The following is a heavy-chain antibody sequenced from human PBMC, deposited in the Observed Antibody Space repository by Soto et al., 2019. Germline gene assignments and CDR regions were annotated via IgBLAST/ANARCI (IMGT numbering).Heavy chain of an antibody. V-gene: IGHV1-24*01. CDR3: ATGPPHYYDSSGYSSPLDY. D-gene: IGHD3-22*01. J-gene: IGHJ4*02. CDR1: GYTLTELS. CDR2: FDPEDGET. Sequence: QVQLVQSGAEVKKPGASVKVSCKVSGYTLTELSMHWVRQAPGKGLEWMGGFDPEDGETIYAQKFQGRVTMTEDTSTDTAYMELSSLRSEDTAVYYCATGPPHYYDSSGYSSPLDYWGQGTPVTVSS.